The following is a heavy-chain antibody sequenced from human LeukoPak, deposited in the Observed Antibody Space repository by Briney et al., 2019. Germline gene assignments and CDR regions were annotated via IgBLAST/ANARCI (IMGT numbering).Heavy chain of an antibody. CDR2: IDTGGGT. CDR3: ARGMGSGSSSVFDF. D-gene: IGHD3-10*01. Sequence: GGSLRLSCAASGFTFSSYDMHWVRQAPGKGLEWVSGIDTGGGTYYPGSVKGRFTLSRENAKNSLYLQMTNLRAGDTAMYYCARGMGSGSSSVFDFWGQGTLVTVSS. V-gene: IGHV3-13*04. CDR1: GFTFSSYD. J-gene: IGHJ4*02.